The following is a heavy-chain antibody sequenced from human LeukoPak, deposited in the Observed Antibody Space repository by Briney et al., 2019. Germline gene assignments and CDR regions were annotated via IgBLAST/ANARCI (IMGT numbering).Heavy chain of an antibody. J-gene: IGHJ6*02. CDR3: ARDLFQDDFWSGYPAGGMDV. D-gene: IGHD3-3*01. Sequence: SVKVSCKASGGTFSSYGISWVRQAPGQGLEWMGGIFPIFGTSNYAQKFQGRVTMTRDTSTSTVYMELSSLRSEDTAVYYCARDLFQDDFWSGYPAGGMDVWGQGTTVTVSS. V-gene: IGHV1-69*05. CDR2: IFPIFGTS. CDR1: GGTFSSYG.